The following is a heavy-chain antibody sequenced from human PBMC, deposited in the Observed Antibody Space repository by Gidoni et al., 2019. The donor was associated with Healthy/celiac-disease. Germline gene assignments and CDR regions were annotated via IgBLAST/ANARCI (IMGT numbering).Heavy chain of an antibody. Sequence: YGGSTNYNPSPKSRVTIPVDTSKNQFSLKLSSVTAADTAVYYCASAPTYYYDSSGYYPHYFDYWGQGTLVTVSS. D-gene: IGHD3-22*01. V-gene: IGHV4-59*08. CDR3: ASAPTYYYDSSGYYPHYFDY. CDR2: YGGST. J-gene: IGHJ4*02.